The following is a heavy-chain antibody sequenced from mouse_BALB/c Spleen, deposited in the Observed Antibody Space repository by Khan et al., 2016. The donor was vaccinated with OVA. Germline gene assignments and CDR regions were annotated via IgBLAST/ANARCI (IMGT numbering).Heavy chain of an antibody. Sequence: EVQLQESGPGLVKPSQSLSLTCTVTGYSITSDYAWNWIRQFPGNKLEWMGYISYSGNTKYNPSLKSRISITRDTSKNQFFLQLNSVTIEDTATYYCARIYEGYFDYWGKGTTLTGSS. J-gene: IGHJ2*01. V-gene: IGHV3-2*02. CDR1: GYSITSDYA. CDR2: ISYSGNT. CDR3: ARIYEGYFDY. D-gene: IGHD1-1*01.